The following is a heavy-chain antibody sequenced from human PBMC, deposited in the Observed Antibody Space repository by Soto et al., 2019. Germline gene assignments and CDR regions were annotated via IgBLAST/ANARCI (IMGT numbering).Heavy chain of an antibody. V-gene: IGHV4-59*08. J-gene: IGHJ3*02. CDR3: ATGGYDRYDAFDI. Sequence: PSETLSLTCTVSGGSISSYYWSWIRQPPGKGLEWIGYIYYTGSTNYSPSLKSRVTISVDTSKNQFSLKLSSVTAADTAVYYCATGGYDRYDAFDIWGQGTMVTVSS. D-gene: IGHD5-12*01. CDR1: GGSISSYY. CDR2: IYYTGST.